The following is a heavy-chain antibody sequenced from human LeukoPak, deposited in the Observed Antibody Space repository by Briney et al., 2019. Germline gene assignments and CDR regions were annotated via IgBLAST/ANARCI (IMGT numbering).Heavy chain of an antibody. Sequence: ASVKVSCKASGYTFTSFDINWVRQATGQGLEWMGWMNPNNGNTGFVQKFQDRVTMTRNTSISTAYMELSSLRSDDTAVYYCARARITMMVFDVWGQGTVVTVSS. CDR1: GYTFTSFD. CDR3: ARARITMMVFDV. CDR2: MNPNNGNT. J-gene: IGHJ3*01. V-gene: IGHV1-8*01. D-gene: IGHD3-22*01.